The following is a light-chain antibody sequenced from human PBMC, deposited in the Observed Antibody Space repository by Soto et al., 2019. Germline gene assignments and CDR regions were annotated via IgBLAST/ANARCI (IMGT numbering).Light chain of an antibody. J-gene: IGKJ4*01. V-gene: IGKV3-15*01. CDR2: GA. CDR1: QSVSSN. Sequence: EIVMTQSPATLSVSPGERATLSCRASQSVSSNLAWYQQKPGQAPRMLMYGASRATGIPARFSGSGSGTEFTLTISRLPSEDFAVYYCQQYNNWPLTFGGGTKVEIK. CDR3: QQYNNWPLT.